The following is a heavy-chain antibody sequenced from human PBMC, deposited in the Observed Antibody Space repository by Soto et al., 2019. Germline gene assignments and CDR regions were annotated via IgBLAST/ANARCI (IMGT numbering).Heavy chain of an antibody. D-gene: IGHD1-26*01. J-gene: IGHJ4*02. Sequence: EVQLVESGGGLVQPGGSLRLSCAASGFTLSDHYMDWVRQAPGKGLEWVGRTKNKANNYIIEYAASVKGRFTISRDDSKNSLYLQMNNLRTEDTAVYYCATWYSGSPRYGGQGTLVTVSS. V-gene: IGHV3-72*01. CDR3: ATWYSGSPRY. CDR2: TKNKANNYII. CDR1: GFTLSDHY.